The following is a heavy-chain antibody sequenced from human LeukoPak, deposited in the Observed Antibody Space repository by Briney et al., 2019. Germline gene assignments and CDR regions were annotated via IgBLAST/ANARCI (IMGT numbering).Heavy chain of an antibody. D-gene: IGHD3-22*01. CDR3: AGGPHYHDSSGYSPYYYYYMDV. J-gene: IGHJ6*03. CDR2: IYNADNT. V-gene: IGHV4-38-2*02. Sequence: SETLSLTCTVSGDSISTDYCWTWIRQPPGKGPEWVGTIYNADNTYYNPSLTSRVTISMDTSKNQFSLKVSSVTAADTAVYYCAGGPHYHDSSGYSPYYYYYMDVWGKGTTVTVSS. CDR1: GDSISTDYC.